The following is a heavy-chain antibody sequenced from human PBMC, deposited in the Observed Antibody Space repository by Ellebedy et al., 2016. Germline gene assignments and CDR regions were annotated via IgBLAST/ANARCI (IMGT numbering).Heavy chain of an antibody. J-gene: IGHJ4*02. CDR3: ARANSAAAGTDFDY. D-gene: IGHD6-13*01. CDR1: GGSFSGYY. Sequence: SETLSLXCAVYGGSFSGYYWSWIRQPPGKGLEWIGEINHSGSTNYNPSLKSRVTISVDTSKNQFSLKLSSVTAADTAVYYCARANSAAAGTDFDYWGQGTLVTVSS. V-gene: IGHV4-34*01. CDR2: INHSGST.